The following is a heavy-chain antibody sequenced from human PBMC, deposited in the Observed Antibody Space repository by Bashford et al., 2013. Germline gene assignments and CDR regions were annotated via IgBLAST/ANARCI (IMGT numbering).Heavy chain of an antibody. CDR2: IYYSGTT. V-gene: IGHV4-30-4*01. J-gene: IGHJ6*02. CDR3: ARVRAPFYGETIGGGAMDV. CDR1: AGPIRDGDYY. D-gene: IGHD4-17*01. Sequence: SETLSLTCTVSAGPIRDGDYYWSWIRQSPGRGLEWIGYIYYSGTTFKNPSLQSRLSISVDTSKNHFSLELKSVTAADTAIYYCARVRAPFYGETIGGGAMDVWGQGTTVTVSS.